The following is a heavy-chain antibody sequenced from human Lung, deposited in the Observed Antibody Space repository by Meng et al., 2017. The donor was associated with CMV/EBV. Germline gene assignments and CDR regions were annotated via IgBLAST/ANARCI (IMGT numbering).Heavy chain of an antibody. CDR2: MNPNSGNT. D-gene: IGHD2-15*01. CDR1: GYTFTTYD. Sequence: SXXVSXXASGYTFTTYDINWVRQATGQGLEWMGWMNPNSGNTGYAQKFQGRVTMTRVTSISTAYMELSSLTSDDTAVYYCARTRIEVEPDGTKIKYYNYGMDVWXQGTXVPVSS. CDR3: ARTRIEVEPDGTKIKYYNYGMDV. V-gene: IGHV1-8*01. J-gene: IGHJ6*02.